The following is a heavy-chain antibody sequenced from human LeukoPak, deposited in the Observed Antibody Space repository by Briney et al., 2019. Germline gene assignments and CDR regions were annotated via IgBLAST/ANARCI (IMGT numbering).Heavy chain of an antibody. Sequence: SETLSLTCAVSGGSISSNSYYWGWIRQPPGRGLEWIGSIYYSGSTYYNPSLKSRVTISVDTSKNQFSLKLSSVTAADTAVYYCARVSGWYWEYWGQGTLVTVSS. J-gene: IGHJ4*02. CDR2: IYYSGST. D-gene: IGHD6-19*01. CDR1: GGSISSNSYY. V-gene: IGHV4-39*01. CDR3: ARVSGWYWEY.